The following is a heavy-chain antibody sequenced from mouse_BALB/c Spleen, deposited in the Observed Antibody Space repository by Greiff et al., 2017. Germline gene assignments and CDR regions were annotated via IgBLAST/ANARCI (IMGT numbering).Heavy chain of an antibody. D-gene: IGHD1-1*01. J-gene: IGHJ2*01. CDR3: ATPPGYYYGSSLDY. Sequence: EVKLVESGGGLVKPGGSLKLSCAASGFAFSSYDMSWVRQTPEKRLEWVAYISSGGSTYYPDSVKGRFTISRDNARNILYLQMSSLRSEDTAMYYCATPPGYYYGSSLDYWGQGTTLTVSS. V-gene: IGHV5-6-5*01. CDR2: ISSGGST. CDR1: GFAFSSYD.